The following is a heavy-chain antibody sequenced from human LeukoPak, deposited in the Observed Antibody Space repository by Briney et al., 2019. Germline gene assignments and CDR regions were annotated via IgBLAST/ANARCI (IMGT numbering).Heavy chain of an antibody. V-gene: IGHV3-7*01. Sequence: GGSLRLSCAASGFTFSSYWMSWVRQAPGKGLELVANIKHDGGETYYVDSVKGRFTISRDNAENSLHLQMNSLRAEDTALYYCARDVGFSDPYNYFDPWGQGTLVTVSS. D-gene: IGHD1-20*01. J-gene: IGHJ5*02. CDR3: ARDVGFSDPYNYFDP. CDR2: IKHDGGET. CDR1: GFTFSSYW.